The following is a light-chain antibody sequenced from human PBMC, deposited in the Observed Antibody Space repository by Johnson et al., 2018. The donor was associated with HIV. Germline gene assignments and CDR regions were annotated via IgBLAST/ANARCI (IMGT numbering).Light chain of an antibody. CDR2: ENN. V-gene: IGLV1-51*02. Sequence: QSVLTQPPSVSAAPGQKVTISCSGSSSNIGNNYVSWYQQLPGTAPKLLIYENNKRPSGIPARFSGSKSGTSATLGITGLQTGDEADYYCGTWDSSLSVLYVFGTGTKVTVL. CDR3: GTWDSSLSVLYV. J-gene: IGLJ1*01. CDR1: SSNIGNNY.